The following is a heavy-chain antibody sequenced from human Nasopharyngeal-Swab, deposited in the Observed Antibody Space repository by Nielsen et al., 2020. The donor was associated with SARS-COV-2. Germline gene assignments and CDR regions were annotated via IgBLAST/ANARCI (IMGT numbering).Heavy chain of an antibody. D-gene: IGHD3-10*01. CDR2: ISGSGGST. Sequence: VRQAPGKGLEWVSAISGSGGSTYYADSVKGRFTISRDNAKNSLYLQMNSLRAEDTAVYYCARVVMVRGVSYYYYMDVWGKGTTVTVSS. CDR3: ARVVMVRGVSYYYYMDV. V-gene: IGHV3-21*01. J-gene: IGHJ6*03.